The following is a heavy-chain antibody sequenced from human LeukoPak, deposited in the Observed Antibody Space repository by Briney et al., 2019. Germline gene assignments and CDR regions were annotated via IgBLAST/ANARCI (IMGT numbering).Heavy chain of an antibody. CDR3: ARVTGSLWFDP. CDR1: GFTDSSKY. CDR2: IYSGGST. V-gene: IGHV3-66*01. Sequence: GGSLRLSWAVSGFTDSSKYMSWVRQAPPKGLEWVAVIYSGGSTYCAVSVKGRFTISRDNSKKTLYLQMNSLIAEDTAVYYCARVTGSLWFDPWGQGTLVTVSS. J-gene: IGHJ5*02. D-gene: IGHD3-9*01.